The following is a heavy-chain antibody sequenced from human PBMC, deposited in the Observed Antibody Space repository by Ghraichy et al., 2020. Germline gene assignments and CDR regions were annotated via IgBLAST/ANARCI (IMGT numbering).Heavy chain of an antibody. D-gene: IGHD2-15*01. Sequence: SETLSLTCTVLGGSINNYYWSWIRQPPGKRLEWIGYVYYTGSTNYNPSLKSRVSISVDTSKNQFSLRLSSVTATDTAVYYCARLGFGSGPYNPDYWGQGTLVTVSS. CDR3: ARLGFGSGPYNPDY. V-gene: IGHV4-59*08. CDR2: VYYTGST. CDR1: GGSINNYY. J-gene: IGHJ4*02.